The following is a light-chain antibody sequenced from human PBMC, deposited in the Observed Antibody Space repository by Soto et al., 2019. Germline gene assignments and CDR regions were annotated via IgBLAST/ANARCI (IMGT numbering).Light chain of an antibody. V-gene: IGKV1-39*01. Sequence: DIQMTQSPSSLSASVGDRVTITCRASQSIRTYLNWYQQKPGQAPKVLISATSNLQTGVPSRFSGSGSGTDFTLTISSLQPEDFGTHYCQQSYSTPRTFGQGTKVEIK. J-gene: IGKJ1*01. CDR3: QQSYSTPRT. CDR1: QSIRTY. CDR2: ATS.